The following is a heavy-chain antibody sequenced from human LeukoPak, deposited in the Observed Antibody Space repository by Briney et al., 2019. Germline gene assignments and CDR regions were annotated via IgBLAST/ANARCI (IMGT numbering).Heavy chain of an antibody. CDR3: ASYSGSYGTFDY. CDR1: GGSISSYY. V-gene: IGHV4-59*01. Sequence: SETLSLTCTVSGGSISSYYWSWIRQPPGKGLGWIGYIYYRGSTNYNPSLKSRVTISVDTSKNQFSLKLSSVTAADTAVYYCASYSGSYGTFDYWGQGTLVTVSS. CDR2: IYYRGST. D-gene: IGHD1-26*01. J-gene: IGHJ4*02.